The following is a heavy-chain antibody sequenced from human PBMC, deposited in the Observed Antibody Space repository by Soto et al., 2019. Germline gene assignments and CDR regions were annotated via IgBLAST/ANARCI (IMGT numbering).Heavy chain of an antibody. CDR3: ASRDPGTSVDY. V-gene: IGHV4-4*02. D-gene: IGHD1-7*01. Sequence: SETLSLTCAVSGGSFTSNNWWTWVRQPPGQGLEWIGEIYRTVSTNYNPSLKCRVTISLDKSENQFSLKVTSLTAADTAVYYCASRDPGTSVDYWGQGTLVTVSS. CDR1: GGSFTSNNW. CDR2: IYRTVST. J-gene: IGHJ4*02.